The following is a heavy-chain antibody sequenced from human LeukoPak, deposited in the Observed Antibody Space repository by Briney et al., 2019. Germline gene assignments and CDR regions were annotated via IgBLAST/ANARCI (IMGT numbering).Heavy chain of an antibody. Sequence: GGSLRLSCAASGFSFSDAWMSWVRQIPGKGLEWVGRIESKTDGGTTDYAAPVKGRFTIARDDSTNTLYLQMNSLKSEDTAVYYCTTYGSGRKFDYWGQGILVTVSS. J-gene: IGHJ4*02. CDR1: GFSFSDAW. CDR2: IESKTDGGTT. D-gene: IGHD3-10*01. CDR3: TTYGSGRKFDY. V-gene: IGHV3-15*04.